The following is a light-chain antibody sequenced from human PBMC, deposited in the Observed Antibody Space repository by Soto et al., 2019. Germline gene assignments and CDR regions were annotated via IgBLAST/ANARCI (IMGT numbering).Light chain of an antibody. CDR1: QNINSW. V-gene: IGKV1-5*03. CDR3: QQYERYWT. Sequence: DIQMTQSPSTLSASVGDRVTITCRASQNINSWLAWYQQKPGKAPKLLIYKASTLESGVPSRFSGSGSGTEFTLTISSLQSDDSATYYCQQYERYWTFGQGTKVEI. J-gene: IGKJ1*01. CDR2: KAS.